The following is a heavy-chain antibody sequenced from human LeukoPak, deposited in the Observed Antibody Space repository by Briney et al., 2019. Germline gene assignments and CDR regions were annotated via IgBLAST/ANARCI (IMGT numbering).Heavy chain of an antibody. CDR2: VGTSADT. CDR1: GFTFSSYA. CDR3: TRKTPGRTPFDY. J-gene: IGHJ4*02. D-gene: IGHD2-15*01. V-gene: IGHV3-23*01. Sequence: GGSLRLSCLASGFTFSSYAMDWVRQAPGQGLQWVSAVGTSADTDSTDSVRGPFTISRENSKNTLYLRMDSLRAEDTAIYYCTRKTPGRTPFDYWGQGILVTVSS.